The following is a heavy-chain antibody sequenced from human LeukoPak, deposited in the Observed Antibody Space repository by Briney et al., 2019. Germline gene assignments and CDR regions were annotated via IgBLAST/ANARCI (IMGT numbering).Heavy chain of an antibody. J-gene: IGHJ4*02. CDR1: GFTFSNYW. Sequence: GGSLRLSCAASGFTFSNYWMNWVRQVPGKGLEWVANIKQDGSEKYYVDSVKGRFTISRANAKNSVYLQMNSLRVEDTAVYYCASSFSSGWHVADYFDYWGQGTLVTVSS. V-gene: IGHV3-7*01. CDR2: IKQDGSEK. D-gene: IGHD6-19*01. CDR3: ASSFSSGWHVADYFDY.